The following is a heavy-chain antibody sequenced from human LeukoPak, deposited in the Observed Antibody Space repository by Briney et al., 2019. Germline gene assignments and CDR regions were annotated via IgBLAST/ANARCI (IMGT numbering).Heavy chain of an antibody. CDR3: ARGSQIAVVGNSY. CDR2: ISSSGSTV. CDR1: GFTFSDYY. J-gene: IGHJ4*02. V-gene: IGHV3-11*01. Sequence: SGGSLRLSCAASGFTFSDYYMSWIRQAPGKGLEWVSYISSSGSTVYYADSVKGRFTISRDNAKNSLYLQMNSLRAEDTAVYYCARGSQIAVVGNSYWGQGTLVTVSS. D-gene: IGHD6-19*01.